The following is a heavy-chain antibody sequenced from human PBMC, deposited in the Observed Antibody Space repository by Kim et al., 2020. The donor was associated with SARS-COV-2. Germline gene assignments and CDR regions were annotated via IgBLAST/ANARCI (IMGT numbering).Heavy chain of an antibody. D-gene: IGHD2-21*02. CDR1: GGSITGSSHY. CDR2: VYYSGST. Sequence: SETLSLTCTVSGGSITGSSHYWGWIRQPPGGGLEWIGSVYYSGSTHYNPSLKSRLAISVDTFKNQFSLKLFSVTVADTGVYYCVRNVSQVTPRTTKRNWFEHWGRGTPVTVSS. CDR3: VRNVSQVTPRTTKRNWFEH. V-gene: IGHV4-39*01. J-gene: IGHJ5*02.